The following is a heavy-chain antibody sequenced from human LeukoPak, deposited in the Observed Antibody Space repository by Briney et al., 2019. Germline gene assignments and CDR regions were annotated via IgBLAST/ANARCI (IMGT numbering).Heavy chain of an antibody. CDR2: INWSGDNT. Sequence: GGSLRLSCEGSGFTFADYGLSWVRQAPRKGLEWVAGINWSGDNTFYADSVKGRFTISRDNTKKTLYLQMNNLRGEDTATYYCARDLSSNWNNLAYWGQGTLVTVCS. J-gene: IGHJ4*02. V-gene: IGHV3-20*04. D-gene: IGHD1/OR15-1a*01. CDR3: ARDLSSNWNNLAY. CDR1: GFTFADYG.